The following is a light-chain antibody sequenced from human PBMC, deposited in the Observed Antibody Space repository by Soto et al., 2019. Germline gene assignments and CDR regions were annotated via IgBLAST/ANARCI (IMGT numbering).Light chain of an antibody. CDR2: AAS. CDR3: QQYGVSPT. CDR1: QSLNSNF. V-gene: IGKV3-20*01. Sequence: PGERATLSCTASQSLNSNFLGWYQQKSGQAPRLLTYAASTRATGIPDRFSGSGSGVDFTLTISRLEPEDSAVYYCQQYGVSPTFGGGTKVDIK. J-gene: IGKJ4*01.